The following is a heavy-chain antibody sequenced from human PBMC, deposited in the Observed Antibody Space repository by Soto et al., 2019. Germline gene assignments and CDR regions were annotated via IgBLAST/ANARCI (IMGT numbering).Heavy chain of an antibody. D-gene: IGHD2-15*01. Sequence: TLSLTCSVAGGSFSSYDYYWTWTRRPPGEGLDWVVYIYYTGRTSSTPSRESRVTISIDTSKNQFSLKLSSVSAADTAVYYCAREGSSSTEYFDFWGPGTLVTVSS. J-gene: IGHJ4*02. CDR3: AREGSSSTEYFDF. CDR1: GGSFSSYDYY. CDR2: IYYTGRT. V-gene: IGHV4-30-4*01.